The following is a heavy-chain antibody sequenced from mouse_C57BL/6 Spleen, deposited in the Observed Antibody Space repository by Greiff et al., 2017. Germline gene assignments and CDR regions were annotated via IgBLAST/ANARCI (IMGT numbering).Heavy chain of an antibody. CDR3: ARNYGSSLWYFDV. CDR2: INYDGSST. Sequence: EVKLMESEGGLVQPGSSMKLSCTASGFTFSDYYMAWVRQVPEKGLEWVANINYDGSSTCYLDSLKSRFIISRDNAKNILYLQMSSLKSEDTATYYCARNYGSSLWYFDVWGTGTTVTVSS. V-gene: IGHV5-16*01. D-gene: IGHD1-1*01. J-gene: IGHJ1*03. CDR1: GFTFSDYY.